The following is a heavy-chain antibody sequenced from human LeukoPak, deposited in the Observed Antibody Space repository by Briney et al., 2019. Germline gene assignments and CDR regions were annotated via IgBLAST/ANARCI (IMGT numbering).Heavy chain of an antibody. V-gene: IGHV4-59*08. J-gene: IGHJ4*02. CDR2: IYYSGST. CDR3: ARHSYSTSAGPYDY. D-gene: IGHD6-6*01. Sequence: SETLSLTCIVSGGSISSYYWSWIRQPPGKGLEWIGYIYYSGSTNYNPSLKSRVIISVATSKNQFSLKLSSVTAADTAVYYCARHSYSTSAGPYDYWGQGTLVTVSS. CDR1: GGSISSYY.